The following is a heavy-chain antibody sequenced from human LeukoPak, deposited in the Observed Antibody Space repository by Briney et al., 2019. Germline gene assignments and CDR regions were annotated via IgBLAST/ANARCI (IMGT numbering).Heavy chain of an antibody. Sequence: GGSLRLSCAASGFTFSSYAMSWVRQAPGKGLEWVSAIIGSGGRTYYADSVKGRFTLSRDNSKNTLYLQMNSLRAEDKAVYYCAKERRPTTVLPRWFDPWGQGTLVTVSS. D-gene: IGHD4-11*01. J-gene: IGHJ5*02. CDR3: AKERRPTTVLPRWFDP. CDR2: IIGSGGRT. V-gene: IGHV3-23*01. CDR1: GFTFSSYA.